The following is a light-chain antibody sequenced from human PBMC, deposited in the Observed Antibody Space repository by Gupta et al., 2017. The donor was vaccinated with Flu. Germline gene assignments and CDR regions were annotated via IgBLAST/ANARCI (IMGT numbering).Light chain of an antibody. CDR2: DGN. V-gene: IGLV2-23*01. J-gene: IGLJ1*01. CDR1: TSDVGGHDR. Sequence: QSALTQPASVSGSPVQWITISCTGSTSDVGGHDRVSWYQQHPAKAPKLIIYDGNKRPAGASNRFSASEAGNTASLTISGHQGEDEADYYYYSVVSSGTYVFGRGTKVTGL. CDR3: YSVVSSGTYV.